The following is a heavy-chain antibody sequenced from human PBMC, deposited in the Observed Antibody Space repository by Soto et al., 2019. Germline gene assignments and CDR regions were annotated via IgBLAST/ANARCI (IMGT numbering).Heavy chain of an antibody. J-gene: IGHJ6*02. CDR2: ISSSSSTI. D-gene: IGHD5-18*01. V-gene: IGHV3-48*02. Sequence: GGSLRLSCAASGFTFSSYSMNWVRQAPGKGLEWVSYISSSSSTIYYADSVKGRFTISRDNAKNSLYLQMNSLRDEDTAVYYCARDDGRSGYSYGYAKPYGMDVWGQGTTVTVSS. CDR1: GFTFSSYS. CDR3: ARDDGRSGYSYGYAKPYGMDV.